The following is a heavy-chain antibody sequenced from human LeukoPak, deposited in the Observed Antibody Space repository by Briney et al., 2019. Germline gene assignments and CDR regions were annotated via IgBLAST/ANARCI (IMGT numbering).Heavy chain of an antibody. CDR1: GGSISSSSYY. Sequence: SETLSLTCTVSGGSISSSSYYWGWIRQPPGKGLEWIGSIYYSGSTYYNPSLKSRVTISVDTSKSQFSLKLSSVTAADTAVYYCARAAYYYYYMDVWGKGTTVTVSS. J-gene: IGHJ6*03. V-gene: IGHV4-39*07. CDR3: ARAAYYYYYMDV. CDR2: IYYSGST.